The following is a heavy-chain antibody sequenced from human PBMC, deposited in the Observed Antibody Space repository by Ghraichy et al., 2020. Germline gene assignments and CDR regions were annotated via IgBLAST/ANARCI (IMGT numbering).Heavy chain of an antibody. J-gene: IGHJ3*01. CDR2: LGADGSST. CDR1: EFTFDGYP. V-gene: IGHV3-23*01. CDR3: AKEGGRLGEGAFDV. D-gene: IGHD3-10*01. Sequence: GGSLRLSCAASEFTFDGYPMTWVRQAPGKGLEWVSTLGADGSSTFYADSVKGRFTISRDKSKRTMYLQMNSLRADDTAVYYCAKEGGRLGEGAFDVWGQGTKVTVSS.